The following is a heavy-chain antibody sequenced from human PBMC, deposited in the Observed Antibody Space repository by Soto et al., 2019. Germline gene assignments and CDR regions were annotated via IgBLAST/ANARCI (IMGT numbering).Heavy chain of an antibody. J-gene: IGHJ4*02. D-gene: IGHD5-18*01. CDR2: IKQDGSEK. V-gene: IGHV3-7*03. CDR3: ARDPGYSYGYDYFDY. CDR1: GFTFSSYW. Sequence: ESGGGLVQPGGSLRLSCAASGFTFSSYWMSWVRQAPGKGLEWVANIKQDGSEKYYVDSVKGRFTISRDNAKNSLYLQMNSLRAEDTAVYYCARDPGYSYGYDYFDYWGQGTLVTVSS.